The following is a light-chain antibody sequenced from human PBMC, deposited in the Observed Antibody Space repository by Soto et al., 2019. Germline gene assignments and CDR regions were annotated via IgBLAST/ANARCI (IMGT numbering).Light chain of an antibody. J-gene: IGKJ5*01. V-gene: IGKV1-9*01. CDR3: QRLDDYPIT. CDR2: AAS. CDR1: QDISSY. Sequence: DIQLTQSPSFLSASVGDRVTITCRASQDISSYLAWYQQKPGKAPKFLIYAASTLQSGVPSRFSGSGYGTEFTLTVSSLQPEDFATYYCQRLDDYPITFGQGTRLEIK.